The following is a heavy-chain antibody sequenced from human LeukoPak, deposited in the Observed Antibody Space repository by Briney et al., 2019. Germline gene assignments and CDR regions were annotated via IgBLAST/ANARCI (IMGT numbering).Heavy chain of an antibody. Sequence: ASVKVSCKASGYTFTGYHMHWVRQAPGQGLEWMGWISPNSGGSNYAQRFQGRVTMTRDTSISTAYMELSRLTSDDTAVYYRAREGSGSSGFDYWGQGTLVTVSS. V-gene: IGHV1-2*02. CDR3: AREGSGSSGFDY. CDR2: ISPNSGGS. J-gene: IGHJ4*02. D-gene: IGHD6-6*01. CDR1: GYTFTGYH.